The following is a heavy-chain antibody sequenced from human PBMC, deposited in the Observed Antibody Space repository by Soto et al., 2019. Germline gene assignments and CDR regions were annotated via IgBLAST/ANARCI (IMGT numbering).Heavy chain of an antibody. Sequence: QVQLQQWGAGLLKPSYTLSLTCAAYGGSFSDYYWSWIRQTPEKGLEWIGGVSHSGSTTYNPSINNRVTIPVDTSKNQYSLTRNSVTAADAAMYFCAREEPASRHQDYWGQGNLVTVSS. CDR2: VSHSGST. V-gene: IGHV4-34*02. D-gene: IGHD1-26*01. J-gene: IGHJ4*02. CDR3: AREEPASRHQDY. CDR1: GGSFSDYY.